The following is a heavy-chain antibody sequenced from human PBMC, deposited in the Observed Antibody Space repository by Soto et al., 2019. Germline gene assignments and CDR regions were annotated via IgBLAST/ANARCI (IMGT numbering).Heavy chain of an antibody. J-gene: IGHJ6*02. CDR2: ISAYNGNT. Sequence: GASVKVSCKASGYTFTSYGISWVRQAPGQGLEWMGWISAYNGNTNYAQKLQGRVTMTTDTSTSTAYMELRSLRSDDTAVYYCARDCSGGSCTLYYYYGMDVWGQGTTVTVSS. CDR3: ARDCSGGSCTLYYYYGMDV. D-gene: IGHD2-15*01. CDR1: GYTFTSYG. V-gene: IGHV1-18*01.